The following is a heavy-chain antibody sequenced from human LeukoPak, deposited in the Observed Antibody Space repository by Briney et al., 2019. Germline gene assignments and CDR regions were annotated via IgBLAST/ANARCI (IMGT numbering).Heavy chain of an antibody. CDR1: GGPISNYY. V-gene: IGHV4-59*08. Sequence: AETLSLTCTVSGGPISNYYWTWIRQSPGQGLEWIWYVYNSGITDYNPSLKSRLTISVDTSKNQFSLELSSMTAADTAVYYCARSRGLAGAATVIDYWGQGTLVTVSS. CDR3: ARSRGLAGAATVIDY. D-gene: IGHD6-25*01. J-gene: IGHJ4*02. CDR2: VYNSGIT.